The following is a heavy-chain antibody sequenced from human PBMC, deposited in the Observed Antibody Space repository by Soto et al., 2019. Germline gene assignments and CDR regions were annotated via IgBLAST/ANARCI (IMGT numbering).Heavy chain of an antibody. Sequence: QGRGPGGDWRLFVXNIWSSKYNPSLKSRGTVAVDTSKNQFSLKLSSGTGADTAVYYCARERGDSHWIDPWGQGTLVTVSS. CDR3: ARERGDSHWIDP. CDR2: VXNIWSS. V-gene: IGHV4-59*12. D-gene: IGHD2-21*01. J-gene: IGHJ5*02.